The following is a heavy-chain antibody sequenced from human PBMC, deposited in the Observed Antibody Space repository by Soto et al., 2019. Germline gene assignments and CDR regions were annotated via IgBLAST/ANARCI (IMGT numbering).Heavy chain of an antibody. CDR2: INHSGST. Sequence: QVQLQQWGAGLLKPSETLSLTCAVYRGSFSGYYWSWIRQSPGTGLEWIGEINHSGSTNYNPSLKSRGTVSADTSKNQFSLKLTSVTAADTAVYYCASRGYPDYWGQGTLVTVSS. D-gene: IGHD3-22*01. CDR3: ASRGYPDY. V-gene: IGHV4-34*01. J-gene: IGHJ4*02. CDR1: RGSFSGYY.